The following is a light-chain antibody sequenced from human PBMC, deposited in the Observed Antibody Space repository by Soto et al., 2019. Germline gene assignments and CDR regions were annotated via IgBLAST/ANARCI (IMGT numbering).Light chain of an antibody. CDR2: DAS. CDR1: QSVSNW. CDR3: QQYTSYWT. J-gene: IGKJ1*01. Sequence: DIRITQSPSTLSASVGARVTMTCRASQSVSNWLAWYQQKPGKAPKLLIYDASTLEGGVPSRFSGSGSGTEFTLSISSLQPDDYATYYCQQYTSYWTFGQGTKVDIK. V-gene: IGKV1-5*01.